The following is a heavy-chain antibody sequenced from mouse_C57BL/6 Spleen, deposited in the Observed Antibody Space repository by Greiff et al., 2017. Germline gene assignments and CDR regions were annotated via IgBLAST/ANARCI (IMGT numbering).Heavy chain of an antibody. CDR1: GYTFTEYT. Sequence: QVHVKQSGAELVKPGASVKLFCKASGYTFTEYTIHWVKQRSGQGLEWIGWFYPGGGSIKDNEKFKDKATLTADKSSSTVYMELSRLTSEDAAVYFCARHEEGLTGDWYFDVWGTGTTVTVSS. V-gene: IGHV1-62-2*01. CDR3: ARHEEGLTGDWYFDV. CDR2: FYPGGGSI. J-gene: IGHJ1*03. D-gene: IGHD4-1*01.